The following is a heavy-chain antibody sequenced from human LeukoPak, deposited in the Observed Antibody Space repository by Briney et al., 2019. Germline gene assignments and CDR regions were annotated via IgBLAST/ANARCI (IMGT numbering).Heavy chain of an antibody. CDR1: GFTFSAYW. J-gene: IGHJ4*02. CDR2: IKQDGSDK. V-gene: IGHV3-7*01. Sequence: GGSLRLSCAASGFTFSAYWMSWVRQAPGKGLEWVAHIKQDGSDKYYADSVRGRFTVSRDNAKNSLYLQMNSQRAEDTAVYYCAKAQYYYGSGIDYWGQGTLVTVSS. CDR3: AKAQYYYGSGIDY. D-gene: IGHD3-10*01.